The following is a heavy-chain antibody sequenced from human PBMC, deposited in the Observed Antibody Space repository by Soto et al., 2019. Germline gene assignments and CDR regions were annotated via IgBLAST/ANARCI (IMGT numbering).Heavy chain of an antibody. CDR2: INHSGST. V-gene: IGHV4-34*01. CDR3: ARDGGYGSGSYRFDY. Sequence: SETLSLTCAVYGGSFSGYYWSWIRQPPGKGLEWIGEINHSGSTNYNPSLKSRATISVDTSKNQFSLKLTSVTAADTAVYYCARDGGYGSGSYRFDYWGQGTLVTVSS. D-gene: IGHD3-10*01. CDR1: GGSFSGYY. J-gene: IGHJ4*02.